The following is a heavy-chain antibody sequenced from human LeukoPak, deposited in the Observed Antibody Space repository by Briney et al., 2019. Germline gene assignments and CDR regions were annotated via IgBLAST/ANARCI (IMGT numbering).Heavy chain of an antibody. D-gene: IGHD5-18*01. V-gene: IGHV3-48*02. CDR1: GFTFSSYT. CDR3: ARYVDTTMLT. J-gene: IGHJ4*02. CDR2: ISSSSSTI. Sequence: PGGSLRLSCAASGFTFSSYTMNWVRQAPGKGLEWVSYISSSSSTIYHADSVKGRFTISRDNAKNSLYLQMNSLRDEDTAVYYCARYVDTTMLTWGQGTLVTVSS.